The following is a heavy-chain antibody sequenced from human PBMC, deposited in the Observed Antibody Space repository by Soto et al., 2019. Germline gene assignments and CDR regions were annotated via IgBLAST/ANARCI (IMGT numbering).Heavy chain of an antibody. Sequence: SETLSLTCTVSGGSISSGGYYWSWIRQHPGKGLEWIGYIYYSGSTYYNPSLKSRVTISVDTSKNQFSLKLSSVTAADTAVYYCARDVGDYGGKSRRYYYYYGMDVWGQGTTVTVSS. D-gene: IGHD4-17*01. CDR3: ARDVGDYGGKSRRYYYYYGMDV. V-gene: IGHV4-31*03. CDR1: GGSISSGGYY. J-gene: IGHJ6*02. CDR2: IYYSGST.